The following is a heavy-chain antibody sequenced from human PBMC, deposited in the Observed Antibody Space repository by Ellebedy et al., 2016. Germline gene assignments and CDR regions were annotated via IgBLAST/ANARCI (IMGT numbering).Heavy chain of an antibody. CDR3: VRSGHSDGYFDY. CDR1: GFSVSNTY. CDR2: TYSDDRT. J-gene: IGHJ4*02. V-gene: IGHV3-53*01. Sequence: GGSLRLSCAASGFSVSNTYMSWVRQAPGEGLEWVSVTYSDDRTYYADSVKGRFTFSRDNSRNTVSLQMNSLGVEDTAVYYCVRSGHSDGYFDYWGQGTLVTVSS. D-gene: IGHD3-10*01.